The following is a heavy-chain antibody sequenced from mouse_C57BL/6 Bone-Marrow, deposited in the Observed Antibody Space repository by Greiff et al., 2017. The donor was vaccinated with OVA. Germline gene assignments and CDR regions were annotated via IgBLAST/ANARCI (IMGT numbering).Heavy chain of an antibody. V-gene: IGHV3-6*01. CDR3: ARGGTAHPWFAY. J-gene: IGHJ3*01. CDR2: ISYDGSN. Sequence: DVKLQESGPGLVKPSQSLSLTCPVTGYSITSCYYWNWIRQFPVNKLEWMGYISYDGSNNYNPSLKTRISITRDTSKNPFFLKLNSVTAEDTATYSGARGGTAHPWFAYWGQGTLVTVSA. CDR1: GYSITSCYY. D-gene: IGHD3-2*02.